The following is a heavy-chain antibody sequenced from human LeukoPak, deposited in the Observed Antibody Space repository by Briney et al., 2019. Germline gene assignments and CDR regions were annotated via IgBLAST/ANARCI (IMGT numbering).Heavy chain of an antibody. CDR1: GFTFSSYW. CDR2: IKQDGTEK. D-gene: IGHD4-23*01. V-gene: IGHV3-7*02. CDR3: ATLKNDYGGNDADY. Sequence: GGSLRLSCAASGFTFSSYWMSWVRQAPGEGLEWVANIKQDGTEKYYMDSVKGRFTISRDNPKNTLYLQMNSLRAEDTAVYYCATLKNDYGGNDADYWGQGTLVTVSS. J-gene: IGHJ4*02.